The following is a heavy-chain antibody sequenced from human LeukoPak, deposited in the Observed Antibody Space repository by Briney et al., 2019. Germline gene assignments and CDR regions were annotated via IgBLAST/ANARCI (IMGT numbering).Heavy chain of an antibody. V-gene: IGHV3-30-3*01. CDR1: GFTFSSYA. CDR2: ISYDGSNK. J-gene: IGHJ4*02. D-gene: IGHD2-2*01. Sequence: GRSLRLSCAASGFTFSSYAMHWVRQAPGKGLEWVAVISYDGSNKYYADSVKGRFTISRDNSRNTLYLQMNSLRAEDTAVYYCANRRGSVCSSTSCYSPTLWGQGTLVTVSS. CDR3: ANRRGSVCSSTSCYSPTL.